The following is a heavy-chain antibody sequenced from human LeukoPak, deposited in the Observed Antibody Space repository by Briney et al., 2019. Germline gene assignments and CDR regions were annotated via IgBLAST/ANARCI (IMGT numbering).Heavy chain of an antibody. CDR1: GYTFTGYY. CDR2: INPNSGGT. CDR3: ARVLSLGKSISPPDY. J-gene: IGHJ4*02. D-gene: IGHD3-16*01. Sequence: ASVKVSCKASGYTFTGYYMHWVRQAPGQGLEWMGWINPNSGGTDYAQKFQGRVTMTRDTSISTAYMELSRLRSDDTAVYYCARVLSLGKSISPPDYWGQGTLVTVSS. V-gene: IGHV1-2*02.